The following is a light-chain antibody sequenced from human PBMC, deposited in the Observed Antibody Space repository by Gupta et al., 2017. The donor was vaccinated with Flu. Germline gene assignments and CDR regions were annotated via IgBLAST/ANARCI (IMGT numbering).Light chain of an antibody. CDR3: NSRDTSDNHPVI. CDR1: SLRSYY. J-gene: IGLJ2*01. Sequence: QTVRITCQGDSLRSYYASRYRQKPGQAPVLVFYGKNNRPSGIPDRFSSSSSGNTGSLTITGTQAEDEADYYCNSRDTSDNHPVIFGGGTKLTVL. V-gene: IGLV3-19*01. CDR2: GKN.